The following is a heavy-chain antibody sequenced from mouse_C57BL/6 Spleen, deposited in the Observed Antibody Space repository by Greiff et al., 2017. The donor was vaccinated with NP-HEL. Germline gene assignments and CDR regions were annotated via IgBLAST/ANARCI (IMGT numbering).Heavy chain of an antibody. CDR1: GYTFTDYE. CDR2: IDPETGGT. CDR3: TRRDSNPYYYAMDY. J-gene: IGHJ4*01. V-gene: IGHV1-15*01. D-gene: IGHD2-5*01. Sequence: VQLKESGAELVRPGASVTLSCKASGYTFTDYEMHWVKQTPVHGLEWIGAIDPETGGTAYNQKFKGKAILTADKSSSTAYMELRSLTSEDSAVYYCTRRDSNPYYYAMDYWGQGTSVTVSS.